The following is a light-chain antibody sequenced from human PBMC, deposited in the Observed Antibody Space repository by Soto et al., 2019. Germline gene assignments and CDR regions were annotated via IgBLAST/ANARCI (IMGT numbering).Light chain of an antibody. V-gene: IGKV1-9*01. J-gene: IGKJ4*01. Sequence: DIQLTQSPSFLSASIGDRVTITCRASQDFSNFLAWYQQNTGRAPKLLMYDASTLQSGVPSRFSGSGSRTEFTLTISSLQPEDFATYYCQQLYSFPRTFGGGTKVDIK. CDR1: QDFSNF. CDR3: QQLYSFPRT. CDR2: DAS.